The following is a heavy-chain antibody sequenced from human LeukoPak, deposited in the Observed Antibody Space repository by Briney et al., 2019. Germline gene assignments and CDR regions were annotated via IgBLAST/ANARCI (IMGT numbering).Heavy chain of an antibody. Sequence: GGSLRLSCEGSGLTFSSYAMSWVRQAPGKGLEWVSAISGSGGSTYYADSVKGRFTVSRENSKNTLYLQMNSLRAEDTALYYCAKGFKYYYDSSEGWFDPWGQGTLVTVSS. D-gene: IGHD3-22*01. J-gene: IGHJ5*02. V-gene: IGHV3-23*01. CDR1: GLTFSSYA. CDR3: AKGFKYYYDSSEGWFDP. CDR2: ISGSGGST.